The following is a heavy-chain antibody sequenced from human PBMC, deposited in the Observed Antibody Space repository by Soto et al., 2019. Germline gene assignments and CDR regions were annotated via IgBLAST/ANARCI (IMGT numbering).Heavy chain of an antibody. V-gene: IGHV1-69*02. Sequence: SVKVSCKASGGTFSSYTISWVRQAPGQGLEWMGRIIPILGIANYAQKFQGRVTITADKSTSTAYMELSRLRSDDTAVYYCARGYYDSSGYSSPFDYWGQGTLVTVSS. D-gene: IGHD3-22*01. CDR3: ARGYYDSSGYSSPFDY. CDR1: GGTFSSYT. J-gene: IGHJ4*02. CDR2: IIPILGIA.